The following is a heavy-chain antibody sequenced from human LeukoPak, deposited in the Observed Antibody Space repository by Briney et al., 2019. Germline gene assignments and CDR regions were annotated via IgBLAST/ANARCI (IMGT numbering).Heavy chain of an antibody. J-gene: IGHJ4*02. CDR1: GFTFSSYA. D-gene: IGHD6-25*01. CDR3: ARGSLGYHFDY. CDR2: ISYDGSNK. Sequence: PGGSLRLSCAASGFTFSSYAMHWVRQAPGKGLEWVAVISYDGSNKYYADSVKGRFTISRDNAKNSLYLQMNSLRAEDTAVYYCARGSLGYHFDYWGQGTLVTVSS. V-gene: IGHV3-30-3*01.